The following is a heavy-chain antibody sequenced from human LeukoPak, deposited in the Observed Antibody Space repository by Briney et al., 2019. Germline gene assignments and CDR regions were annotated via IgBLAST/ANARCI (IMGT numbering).Heavy chain of an antibody. CDR2: ISSSGSTI. CDR3: ARTPYGYFDY. D-gene: IGHD3-10*01. Sequence: PGGSLRLSCAASGFTFSNAWMSWVRQAPGKGLEWVSYISSSGSTIYYADSVKGRFTISRDNAKNSLYLQMNSLRAEDTAVYYCARTPYGYFDYWGQGTLVTVSS. V-gene: IGHV3-11*01. CDR1: GFTFSNAW. J-gene: IGHJ4*02.